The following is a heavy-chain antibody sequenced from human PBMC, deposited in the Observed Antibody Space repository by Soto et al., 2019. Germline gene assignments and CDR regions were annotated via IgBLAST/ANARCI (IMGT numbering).Heavy chain of an antibody. V-gene: IGHV3-7*01. Sequence: PGGSLRISCAATGFTLRAYWMSWVRQAPGKGLEWVGNIKEDGSEKHYVDSVKGRFTISRDNAKNSLFLQMNSLRAEDTAVYYCARMGSGTYYYYYATDVWGQGTKVTVSS. CDR3: ARMGSGTYYYYYATDV. D-gene: IGHD1-26*01. J-gene: IGHJ6*02. CDR1: GFTLRAYW. CDR2: IKEDGSEK.